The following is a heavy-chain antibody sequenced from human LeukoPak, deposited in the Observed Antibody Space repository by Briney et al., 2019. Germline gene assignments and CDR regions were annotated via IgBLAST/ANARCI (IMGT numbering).Heavy chain of an antibody. V-gene: IGHV3-48*03. CDR3: ARELIVATIIYYYYGMDV. J-gene: IGHJ6*02. CDR2: ISSSGSTI. D-gene: IGHD5-12*01. Sequence: GGSLRLSCAASGFSFSSYEMNWVRQAPGKGLEWVSYISSSGSTIYYADSVKGRFTISRDNAKNSLYLQMNSLRAEDTAVYYCARELIVATIIYYYYGMDVWGQGTTVTVSS. CDR1: GFSFSSYE.